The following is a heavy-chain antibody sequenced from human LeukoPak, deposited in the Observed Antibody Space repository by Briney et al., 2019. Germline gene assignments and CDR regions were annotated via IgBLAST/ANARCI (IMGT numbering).Heavy chain of an antibody. CDR3: AKLGHSDGWYLGAFDI. Sequence: SETLSPTCTVSGGSITGYYWNWIRQPPGMRPEWVGYTSYSRSTIYNSSLKSRATMSIDTSKNQLYLNLTSVTAADTAVYYCAKLGHSDGWYLGAFDIWGQGTTVTVSS. CDR2: TSYSRST. D-gene: IGHD6-19*01. J-gene: IGHJ3*02. CDR1: GGSITGYY. V-gene: IGHV4-59*08.